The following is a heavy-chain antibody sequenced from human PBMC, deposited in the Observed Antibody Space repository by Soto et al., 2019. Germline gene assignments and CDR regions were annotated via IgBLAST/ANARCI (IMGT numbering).Heavy chain of an antibody. CDR1: GYSFTSYW. Sequence: GESLKISCKGSGYSFTSYWIGWVRQMPGKGLEWMGIIYPGDSDTRYSPSFQGHVTISADKSISTAYLQWSSLKASDTAMYYCARRGRVGYCSSTSCRVDYYYYGMDVWGQGTTVTVSS. D-gene: IGHD2-2*01. V-gene: IGHV5-51*01. J-gene: IGHJ6*02. CDR3: ARRGRVGYCSSTSCRVDYYYYGMDV. CDR2: IYPGDSDT.